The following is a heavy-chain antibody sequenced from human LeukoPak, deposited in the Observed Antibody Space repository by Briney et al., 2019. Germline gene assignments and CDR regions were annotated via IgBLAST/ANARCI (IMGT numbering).Heavy chain of an antibody. J-gene: IGHJ4*02. Sequence: TGGSLRLSCVVSGYILSTNMMSWVRQAPGKGLEWVATILPAGKESYRVESVKGRFTVSRDNAKNLLFLQMNSLRADDTAVYYCMSAHGYWGQGTLVTVSS. CDR2: ILPAGKES. CDR3: MSAHGY. V-gene: IGHV3-7*01. CDR1: GYILSTNM.